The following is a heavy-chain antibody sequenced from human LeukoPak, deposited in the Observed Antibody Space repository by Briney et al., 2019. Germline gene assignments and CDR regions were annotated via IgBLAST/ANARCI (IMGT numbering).Heavy chain of an antibody. D-gene: IGHD4-11*01. CDR3: ARAPTTVTATYDDY. V-gene: IGHV1-69*05. Sequence: VASVKVSCKASGGTLSSYAISWVRQAPGQGLEWMGGIIPIFGTANYAQKFQGRVTITTDESTSTAYMELSSLRSEDTAVYYCARAPTTVTATYDDYWGQGTLVTVSS. CDR1: GGTLSSYA. J-gene: IGHJ4*02. CDR2: IIPIFGTA.